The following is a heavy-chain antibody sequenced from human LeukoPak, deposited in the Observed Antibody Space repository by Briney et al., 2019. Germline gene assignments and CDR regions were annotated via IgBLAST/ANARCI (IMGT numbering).Heavy chain of an antibody. D-gene: IGHD2-2*01. Sequence: SETLSLTCAVFGGSFSGYYWSWIRQPPGKGLEWIGEINHSGSINYNPSLKSRVTISVDTSKNQFSLKLSSVTAADTAVYYCARDVRYCSSTSCYRIDPWGQGTLVTVSS. CDR1: GGSFSGYY. CDR3: ARDVRYCSSTSCYRIDP. CDR2: INHSGSI. V-gene: IGHV4-34*01. J-gene: IGHJ5*02.